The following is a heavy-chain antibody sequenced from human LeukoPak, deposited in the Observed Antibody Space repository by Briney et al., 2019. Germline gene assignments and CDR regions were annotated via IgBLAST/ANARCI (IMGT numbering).Heavy chain of an antibody. V-gene: IGHV3-7*01. Sequence: GGSLRFSCVGSGFSFSSYWMSWVRQAPGKGLEWVANIKQDGSDKYYVDSVKGRFTISRDNAKNSMYLQVNSLRAEDTAVYYCAKASGSFHFYYYGMDVWGQGTTVTVSS. J-gene: IGHJ6*02. D-gene: IGHD1-26*01. CDR1: GFSFSSYW. CDR3: AKASGSFHFYYYGMDV. CDR2: IKQDGSDK.